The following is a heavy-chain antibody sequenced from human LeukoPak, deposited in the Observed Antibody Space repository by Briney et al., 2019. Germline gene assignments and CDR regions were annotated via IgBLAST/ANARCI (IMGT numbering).Heavy chain of an antibody. CDR2: INHSGST. CDR1: GGSFSGYY. V-gene: IGHV4-34*01. Sequence: PSETLSLTCAVYGGSFSGYYWSWIRQPPGKGLEWIGEINHSGSTNYNPSLKSRVTISVDTSKNQFSLKLSSVTAADTAVYYCARGLGGYYDFWSGYYTGRVYYYYMDVWGKGTTVTVSS. D-gene: IGHD3-3*01. J-gene: IGHJ6*03. CDR3: ARGLGGYYDFWSGYYTGRVYYYYMDV.